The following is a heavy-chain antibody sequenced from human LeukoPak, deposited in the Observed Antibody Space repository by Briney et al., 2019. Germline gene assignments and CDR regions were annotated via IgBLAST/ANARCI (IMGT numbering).Heavy chain of an antibody. CDR2: MNPNSGNT. CDR3: ARGATIFGVVTQFDY. V-gene: IGHV1-8*03. Sequence: GASVKVSCKASGYTFTSYDINWVRQATGQGLEWMGWMNPNSGNTGYAQKFQGRVTITRNTSISTAYMELSSLRSEDTAVYYCARGATIFGVVTQFDYWGQGTLVTVSS. CDR1: GYTFTSYD. J-gene: IGHJ4*02. D-gene: IGHD3-3*01.